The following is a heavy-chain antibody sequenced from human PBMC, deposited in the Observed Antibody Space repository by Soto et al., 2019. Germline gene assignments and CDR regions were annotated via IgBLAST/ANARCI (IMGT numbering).Heavy chain of an antibody. V-gene: IGHV3-30*18. J-gene: IGHJ6*02. D-gene: IGHD6-13*01. CDR2: ISYDGSNK. CDR3: AKVRRIAAAGTDIYYYYGMDV. Sequence: PGGSLRLSCAASGFTFSSYGMHGVRQAPGKGLEWVAVISYDGSNKYYADSVKGRFTISRDNSKNTLYLQMNSLRAEDTAVYYCAKVRRIAAAGTDIYYYYGMDVWGQGTTVTVSS. CDR1: GFTFSSYG.